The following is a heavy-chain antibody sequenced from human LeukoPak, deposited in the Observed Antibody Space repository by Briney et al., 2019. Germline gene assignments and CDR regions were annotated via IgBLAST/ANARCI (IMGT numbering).Heavy chain of an antibody. CDR1: GFTLSNSW. J-gene: IGHJ5*02. V-gene: IGHV3-7*01. Sequence: GGSLRLSCAASGFTLSNSWMSWVRQAPGKGLEWVANINQDGSEKYYVDSVKGRFTISRDNAKNSLYLEMSSLRAEDTAMYYCARDETWGQGTLVTVSS. CDR2: INQDGSEK. CDR3: ARDET.